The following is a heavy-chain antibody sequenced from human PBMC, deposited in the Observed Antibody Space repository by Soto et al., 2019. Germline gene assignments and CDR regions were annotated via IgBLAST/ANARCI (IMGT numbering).Heavy chain of an antibody. CDR2: IYYSGST. D-gene: IGHD4-17*01. V-gene: IGHV4-59*01. CDR3: ARDAFSGDYDHYACDI. J-gene: IGHJ3*02. CDR1: GGSISSYY. Sequence: SETLSLTCTVSGGSISSYYWSWIRQPPGKGLAWIGHIYYSGSTNYKPSLKSRVTISVDTSKNQFSLKLSSVTAVDTAVYYCARDAFSGDYDHYACDICGQGKMVAVSS.